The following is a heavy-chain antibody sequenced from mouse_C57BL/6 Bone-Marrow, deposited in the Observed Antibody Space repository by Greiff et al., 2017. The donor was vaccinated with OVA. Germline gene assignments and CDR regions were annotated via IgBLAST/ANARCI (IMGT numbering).Heavy chain of an antibody. Sequence: QVQLKQPGAELVKPGASVKLSCKASGYTFTSYWMHWVKQRPGRGLEWIGRIDPNSGGTKYNEKFKSKATLTADKPSSTAYMQLSSLTSEDSAVYYCARKGLFYAMDYWGQGNSVTASS. D-gene: IGHD3-3*01. J-gene: IGHJ4*01. CDR3: ARKGLFYAMDY. V-gene: IGHV1-72*01. CDR2: IDPNSGGT. CDR1: GYTFTSYW.